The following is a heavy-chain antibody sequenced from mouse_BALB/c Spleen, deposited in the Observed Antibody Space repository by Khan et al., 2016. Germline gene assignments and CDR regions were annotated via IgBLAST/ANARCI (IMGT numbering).Heavy chain of an antibody. V-gene: IGHV14-3*02. CDR3: SRGCNDAELGN. J-gene: IGHJ3*01. CDR2: IDPGNGNS. Sequence: VQLQQSGAELVKPGASVKLSCTASGFNIKDTYMHWVKQRPEQGLEWIGRIDPGNGNSKYDLKFQGKAAITAATSSNTAYLQFSSLTSEDTAVYYCSRGCNDAELGNWGQGTLVTVSA. D-gene: IGHD2-1*01. CDR1: GFNIKDTY.